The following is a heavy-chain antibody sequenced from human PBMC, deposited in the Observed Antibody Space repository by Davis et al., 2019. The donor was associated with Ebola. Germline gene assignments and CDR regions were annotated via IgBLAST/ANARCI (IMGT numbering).Heavy chain of an antibody. CDR2: ISSSSSTI. Sequence: GESLKISCAASGFTFSDYYMSWIRQAPGKGLEWVSYISSSSSTIYYADSVKGRFTISRDNAKNSLYLQMNSLRDEDTAVYYCARDGYYYDSSSYYSVVVDYWGQGTLVTVSS. CDR1: GFTFSDYY. V-gene: IGHV3-11*04. D-gene: IGHD3-22*01. CDR3: ARDGYYYDSSSYYSVVVDY. J-gene: IGHJ4*02.